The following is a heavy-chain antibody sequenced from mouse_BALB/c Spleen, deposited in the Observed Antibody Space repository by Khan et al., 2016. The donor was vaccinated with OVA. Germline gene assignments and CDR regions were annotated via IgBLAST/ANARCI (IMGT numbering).Heavy chain of an antibody. CDR3: AKDRGYYAVDY. CDR1: GFSLTSYG. J-gene: IGHJ4*01. V-gene: IGHV2-3*01. Sequence: QMQLEESGPGLVAPSQSLSITCTVSGFSLTSYGVSWVRQPPGKGLEWLGVIWGGGNTNFHSALRSRLSISKDNSKSQVFLKLNSLQTDDTATYYCAKDRGYYAVDYGGQGTSVTVSS. CDR2: IWGGGNT.